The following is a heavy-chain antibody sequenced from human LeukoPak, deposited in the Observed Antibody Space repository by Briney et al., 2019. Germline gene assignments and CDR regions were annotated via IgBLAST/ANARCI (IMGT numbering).Heavy chain of an antibody. Sequence: ASVKVSCKASGYTLTGYYMHWVRQAPGQGLEWMGWINPNSGGTNYAQKFQGRVTMTRDTSISTAYMELSRLRSDDTAVYYCARASMVRGVIDAFDIWGQGKMVTVSS. D-gene: IGHD3-10*01. CDR3: ARASMVRGVIDAFDI. V-gene: IGHV1-2*02. J-gene: IGHJ3*02. CDR1: GYTLTGYY. CDR2: INPNSGGT.